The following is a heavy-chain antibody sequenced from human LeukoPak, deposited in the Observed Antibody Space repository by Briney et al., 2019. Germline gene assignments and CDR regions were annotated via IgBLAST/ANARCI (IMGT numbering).Heavy chain of an antibody. CDR3: ARAQRGDYMDV. CDR1: GFTFSSYS. D-gene: IGHD6-25*01. CDR2: IYAGGST. J-gene: IGHJ6*03. Sequence: GGSLRLSCAASGFTFSSYSMNWVRQAPGKGLEWVSVIYAGGSTYYADSVKGRFTISRDNSKNTLYLPMNNLRAEDTAVYYCARAQRGDYMDVWGKGTTVTISS. V-gene: IGHV3-53*01.